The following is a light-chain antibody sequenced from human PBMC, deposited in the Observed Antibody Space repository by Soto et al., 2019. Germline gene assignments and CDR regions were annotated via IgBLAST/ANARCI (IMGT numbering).Light chain of an antibody. V-gene: IGKV1-5*01. CDR2: DAS. Sequence: DIQMTQSPSTLSASVGDRVTITCRASQSSSSWLAWYQQKPGKAPKPLIYDASSLESGVPSRFSGSESGTEFTLTISSLQPDDFATYYCQQYNSYSWTFGQGTKVEIK. CDR3: QQYNSYSWT. J-gene: IGKJ1*01. CDR1: QSSSSW.